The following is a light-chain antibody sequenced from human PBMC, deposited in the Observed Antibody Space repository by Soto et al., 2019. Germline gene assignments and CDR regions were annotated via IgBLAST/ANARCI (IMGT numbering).Light chain of an antibody. Sequence: QSALTQPPSASGSPGQSVAISCTGTSSDVGGYNYVSWYQQHPGKAPKLMIYEVNKRPSGVPDRFSGSKSGNTASLTVSGVQAEDEADYYCCSYAGSSNVFGTGTKLTVL. J-gene: IGLJ1*01. V-gene: IGLV2-8*01. CDR2: EVN. CDR1: SSDVGGYNY. CDR3: CSYAGSSNV.